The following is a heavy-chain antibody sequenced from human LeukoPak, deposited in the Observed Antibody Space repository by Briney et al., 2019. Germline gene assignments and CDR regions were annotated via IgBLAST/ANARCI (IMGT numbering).Heavy chain of an antibody. CDR3: AKAGSPDSSAYFDY. Sequence: GGSLRLSCAPSGFTFDDYAMHWVRQAPGKGLEWVSGISWNSGSIGYADSVKGRFTISRDNAKNSLYLQMNSLRAEDTALYYFAKAGSPDSSAYFDYWGQGTLVTVSS. CDR1: GFTFDDYA. D-gene: IGHD3-22*01. CDR2: ISWNSGSI. V-gene: IGHV3-9*01. J-gene: IGHJ4*02.